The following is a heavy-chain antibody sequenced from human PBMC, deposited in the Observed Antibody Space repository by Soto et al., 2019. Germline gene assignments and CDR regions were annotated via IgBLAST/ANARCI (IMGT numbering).Heavy chain of an antibody. CDR3: VRLPGDPDY. J-gene: IGHJ4*02. CDR1: GASISRGGYS. V-gene: IGHV4-30-2*01. Sequence: QVQLQESGSGLVKPSQTLSLTCAVSGASISRGGYSWSWIRQPPGKGLEWIGYIYHSGGIYYNPSLXXRXTXXVDGSRNQFSLNLNSVTAADTAVYYCVRLPGDPDYWGQGTLVTVSS. D-gene: IGHD7-27*01. CDR2: IYHSGGI.